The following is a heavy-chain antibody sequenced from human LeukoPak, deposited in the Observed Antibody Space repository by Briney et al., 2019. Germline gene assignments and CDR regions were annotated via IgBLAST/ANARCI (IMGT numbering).Heavy chain of an antibody. CDR1: GFTVSSNY. J-gene: IGHJ4*02. CDR2: IYSGGST. Sequence: PGGSLGLSCAASGFTVSSNYMSWVRQAPGKGLEWVSVIYSGGSTYYADSVKGRFTISRDNSKNTLYLQMNSLRAEDTAVYYCANGPTGYWGQGTLVTVSS. V-gene: IGHV3-53*01. D-gene: IGHD5-24*01. CDR3: ANGPTGY.